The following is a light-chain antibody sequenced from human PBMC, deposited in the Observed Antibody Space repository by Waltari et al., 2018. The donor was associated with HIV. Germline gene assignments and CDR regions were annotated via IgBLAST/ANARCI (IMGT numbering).Light chain of an antibody. CDR2: RAS. CDR1: QGVKSW. Sequence: DIQMTQSTSILSASVGDRVTITCRARQGVKSWLAWFQQKPGKAPRLLIFRASTSENGVPSRFSGSGSGIEFTLTIRSLQPDALSTYYRQQYEPYPYTFGQGTKVEI. V-gene: IGKV1-5*03. J-gene: IGKJ2*01. CDR3: QQYEPYPYT.